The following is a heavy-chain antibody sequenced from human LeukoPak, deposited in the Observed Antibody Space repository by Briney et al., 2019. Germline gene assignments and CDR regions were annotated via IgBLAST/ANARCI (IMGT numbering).Heavy chain of an antibody. CDR1: GVSITSYK. J-gene: IGHJ4*02. CDR2: ISTSGRT. D-gene: IGHD3-9*01. V-gene: IGHV4-4*09. Sequence: SETLSLTCTVSGVSITSYKWSWLRQSPGKGLEWIGFISTSGRTDYNPSLTSRVSMSVDTSKSQVSLRLNSVTAEDTAVYYCATSYDNKIVPYDCWGQGILVTVYS. CDR3: ATSYDNKIVPYDC.